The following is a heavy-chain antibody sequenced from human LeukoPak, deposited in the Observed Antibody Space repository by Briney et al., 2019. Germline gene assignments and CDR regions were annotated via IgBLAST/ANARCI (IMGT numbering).Heavy chain of an antibody. V-gene: IGHV3-7*03. Sequence: GGSLRLSCAASGFTFSSYWMSWVRQAPGKGLEWVANIKQDGSEKYYVDSVKGRFTISRDNAKNSLYLQMNSLRAEDTAVYYCARHIAERWGHFDYWGQGTLVTVSS. CDR3: ARHIAERWGHFDY. CDR1: GFTFSSYW. CDR2: IKQDGSEK. D-gene: IGHD6-13*01. J-gene: IGHJ4*02.